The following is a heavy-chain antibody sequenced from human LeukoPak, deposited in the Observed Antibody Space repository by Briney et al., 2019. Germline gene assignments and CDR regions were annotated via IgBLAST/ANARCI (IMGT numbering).Heavy chain of an antibody. CDR2: INQGGSEK. Sequence: GGSLRLSCAASRFTFSNYWMSWVRQPPGKGLEWVANINQGGSEKYYLNSVKGRFTISRDNAKNSLYLQMNSLRAEDTAVYYCARVRFGYSSIPFDYWGQGTLVTVSS. D-gene: IGHD6-19*01. V-gene: IGHV3-7*02. CDR1: RFTFSNYW. J-gene: IGHJ4*02. CDR3: ARVRFGYSSIPFDY.